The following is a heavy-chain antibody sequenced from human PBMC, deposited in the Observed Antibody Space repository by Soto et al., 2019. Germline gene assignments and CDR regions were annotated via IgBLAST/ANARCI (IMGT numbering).Heavy chain of an antibody. Sequence: HPGGSLRLSCAASGFTFSSYGMQWVRQAPGKGLEWVAVISYDGSNKYYADSVKGRFTISRDNSKNTLYLQMNSLRAEDTAVYYCAKESAGYSSGWYNDYFDYWGQGTLVTVSS. CDR3: AKESAGYSSGWYNDYFDY. V-gene: IGHV3-30*18. CDR2: ISYDGSNK. D-gene: IGHD6-19*01. J-gene: IGHJ4*02. CDR1: GFTFSSYG.